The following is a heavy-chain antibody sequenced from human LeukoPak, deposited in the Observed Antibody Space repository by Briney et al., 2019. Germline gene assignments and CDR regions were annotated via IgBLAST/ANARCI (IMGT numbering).Heavy chain of an antibody. J-gene: IGHJ6*03. D-gene: IGHD3-10*01. CDR3: ARVSGGGYVYYYYYMDV. CDR1: GYSISSGYY. CDR2: IYHSGST. V-gene: IGHV4-38-2*02. Sequence: PSETLSLTCTVSGYSISSGYYWGWIRQPPGKGLEWIGSIYHSGSTYYNPSLKSRVTISVDTSKNQFSLKLSSVTAADTVVYYCARVSGGGYVYYYYYMDVWGKGTTVTVSS.